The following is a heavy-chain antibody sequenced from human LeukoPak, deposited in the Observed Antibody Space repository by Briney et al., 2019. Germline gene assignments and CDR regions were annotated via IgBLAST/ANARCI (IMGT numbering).Heavy chain of an antibody. CDR1: GYTFTSYD. J-gene: IGHJ5*02. CDR3: ARSYSSSWYYNRNWFDP. Sequence: ASVKVSCKASGYTFTSYDINWVRQATGQGLEWMGWMNPNSGNTGYAQKFQGRVTMTRNTSISTAYMELSSLRSEDTAMYYCARSYSSSWYYNRNWFDPWGQGTLVTVSS. CDR2: MNPNSGNT. V-gene: IGHV1-8*01. D-gene: IGHD6-13*01.